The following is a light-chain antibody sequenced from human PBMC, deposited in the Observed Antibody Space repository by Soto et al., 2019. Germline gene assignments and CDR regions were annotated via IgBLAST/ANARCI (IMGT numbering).Light chain of an antibody. Sequence: QSALTQPRSVSGSPGQSVTISCTGTTNDVGDYDFVSWYRQFPGKVPELVISDVSERPSGVPDRFSGSKSGNTASLTISGLQAEDEAVYYCCSYAGSYTWVFGGGTKLTVL. J-gene: IGLJ3*02. CDR1: TNDVGDYDF. V-gene: IGLV2-11*01. CDR2: DVS. CDR3: CSYAGSYTWV.